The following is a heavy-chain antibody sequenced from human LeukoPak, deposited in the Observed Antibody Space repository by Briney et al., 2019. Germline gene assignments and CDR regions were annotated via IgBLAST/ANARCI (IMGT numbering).Heavy chain of an antibody. CDR2: INHSGST. CDR1: GGSFSGYY. V-gene: IGHV4-34*01. Sequence: PSETLSLTCAVYGGSFSGYYWSWIRQPPGKGLEWIGEINHSGSTNYSPSLKSRVTISVDTSKNQFSLKLSSVTAADTAVYYCARGDLTIFGVVSRELYYYGMDVWGQGTTVTVSS. D-gene: IGHD3-3*01. CDR3: ARGDLTIFGVVSRELYYYGMDV. J-gene: IGHJ6*02.